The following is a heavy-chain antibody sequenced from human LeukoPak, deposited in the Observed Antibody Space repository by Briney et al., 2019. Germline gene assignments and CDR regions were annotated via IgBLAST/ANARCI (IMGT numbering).Heavy chain of an antibody. J-gene: IGHJ4*02. CDR2: IIPIFGTA. D-gene: IGHD3-22*01. CDR1: GGTFSSYA. Sequence: ASVKVSCKASGGTFSSYAISWVRQAPGQGLEWMGGIIPIFGTANYAQKFQGRVTITTDESTSTAYMELSSLRSEDTAVYYCARERGGDYYDGSGYPLDYWGQGTLVTVSS. V-gene: IGHV1-69*05. CDR3: ARERGGDYYDGSGYPLDY.